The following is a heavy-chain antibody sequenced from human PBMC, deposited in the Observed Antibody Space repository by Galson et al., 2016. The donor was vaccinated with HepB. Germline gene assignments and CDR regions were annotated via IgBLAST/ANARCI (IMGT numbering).Heavy chain of an antibody. CDR3: AAFRGYCDRTSCFPSFDF. D-gene: IGHD2-2*01. Sequence: SVKVSCKASGFTFTNSAVQWVRLARGQRLEWIGWIVAVSGDTNYAQKFQERVTSTRDTSTGTAYMELSSLRSDATAVYYCAAFRGYCDRTSCFPSFDFWGQGTLVTVSS. J-gene: IGHJ4*02. V-gene: IGHV1-58*01. CDR2: IVAVSGDT. CDR1: GFTFTNSA.